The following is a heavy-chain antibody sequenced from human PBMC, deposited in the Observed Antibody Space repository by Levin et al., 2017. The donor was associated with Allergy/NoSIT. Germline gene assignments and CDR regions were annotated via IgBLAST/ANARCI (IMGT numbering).Heavy chain of an antibody. CDR3: AGEPNSPYYYHYGLDV. D-gene: IGHD2/OR15-2a*01. Sequence: KPSETLSLTCTVSGGSISDDSYYWAWVRQPPGTGLEWVGSIYYDGSAYYNPSLKTRLTISVDTSKNQFSLRVNSVTAADPAVYYCAGEPNSPYYYHYGLDVWGPGTTVTVSS. CDR1: GGSISDDSYY. J-gene: IGHJ6*02. V-gene: IGHV4-39*07. CDR2: IYYDGSA.